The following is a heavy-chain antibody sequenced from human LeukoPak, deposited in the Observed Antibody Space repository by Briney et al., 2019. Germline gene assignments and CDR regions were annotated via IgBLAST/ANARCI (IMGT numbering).Heavy chain of an antibody. CDR1: GFTFSSYG. Sequence: GGSLRLSCAASGFTFSSYGLSWVRQAPGKGLEWVSVISGSGGSTYYADSVKGRFTISRDNSKNTLYLQMNSLRAEDTAVYYCARLSSHYGDYKVDPWGQGTLVTVSS. CDR3: ARLSSHYGDYKVDP. V-gene: IGHV3-23*01. D-gene: IGHD4-17*01. J-gene: IGHJ5*02. CDR2: ISGSGGST.